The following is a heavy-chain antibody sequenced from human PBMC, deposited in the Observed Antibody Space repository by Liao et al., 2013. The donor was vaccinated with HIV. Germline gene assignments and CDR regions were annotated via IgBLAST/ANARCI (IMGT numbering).Heavy chain of an antibody. CDR2: IYTSGNT. CDR1: GGSISSGSYS. J-gene: IGHJ2*01. CDR3: ARDSNWLYWYFDL. V-gene: IGHV4-61*02. D-gene: IGHD7-27*01. Sequence: QVQLQESGPGLVKPSQTLSLTCTVSGGSISSGSYSWSWIRQPAGKGLEWIGRIYTSGNTNYNPSLQEVESPYQLYTSKNQVLPRRLSSVTAADTAVYYCARDSNWLYWYFDLWGRWHPGXCLL.